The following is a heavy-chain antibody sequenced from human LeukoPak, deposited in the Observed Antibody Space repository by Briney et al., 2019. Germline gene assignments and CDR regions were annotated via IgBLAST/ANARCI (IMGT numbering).Heavy chain of an antibody. CDR1: GFTFSSYS. D-gene: IGHD5/OR15-5a*01. Sequence: GGSLRLSCAASGFTFSSYSMNWARQAPGSGLEWVSYISSSSSTIYYADSVKGRFTISRDNAKNSLYLQMNSLRAEDTAVYYCARDVLRSPPPNWFDPWGQGTLVTVSS. CDR3: ARDVLRSPPPNWFDP. J-gene: IGHJ5*02. V-gene: IGHV3-48*01. CDR2: ISSSSSTI.